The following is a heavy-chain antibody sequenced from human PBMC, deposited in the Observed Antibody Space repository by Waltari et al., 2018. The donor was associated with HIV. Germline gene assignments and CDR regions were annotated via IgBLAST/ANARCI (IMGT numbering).Heavy chain of an antibody. D-gene: IGHD2-8*01. CDR2: ISFDGRRT. V-gene: IGHV3-30*18. CDR1: GFDIPTLA. J-gene: IGHJ6*02. CDR3: AKDQAYNGGHRALDV. Sequence: QVQVMESGGGVVQLGESLRLSCGVSGFDIPTLALHWVRQGPGTGLQWVASISFDGRRTSYCDSVKGRFFVSRDSAKSTAYLQMDGLSVEDTATYHCAKDQAYNGGHRALDVWGPGTTVTVTS.